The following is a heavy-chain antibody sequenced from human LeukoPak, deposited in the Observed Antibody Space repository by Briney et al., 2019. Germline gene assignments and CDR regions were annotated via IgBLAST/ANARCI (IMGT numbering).Heavy chain of an antibody. V-gene: IGHV4-34*01. Sequence: SETLSLTCAVYGGSFSGYYWSWIRQPPGKGLEWIGEINHSGSTNYNPSLKSRVTISVDTSKNQFSLKLSSVTAADTAVYYCASRSSSTYYYYMDVWGKGTTVTVYS. CDR3: ASRSSSTYYYYMDV. D-gene: IGHD6-6*01. CDR2: INHSGST. J-gene: IGHJ6*03. CDR1: GGSFSGYY.